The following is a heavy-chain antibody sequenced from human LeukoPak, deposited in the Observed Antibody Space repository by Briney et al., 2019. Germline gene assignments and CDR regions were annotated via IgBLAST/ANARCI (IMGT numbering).Heavy chain of an antibody. V-gene: IGHV2-5*02. J-gene: IGHJ4*02. CDR1: GFPLTTNGVS. Sequence: SGPTLVKPTQTLTLTCTFSGFPLTTNGVSVGWIRQPPGKALEWLALIYWDDDKRYSPSLKSRVTITKDTSKNQVVLTMTNMDPVDTATYYCAHTSRDSTSGGLYYWGQGTLVTVSS. D-gene: IGHD3-10*01. CDR2: IYWDDDK. CDR3: AHTSRDSTSGGLYY.